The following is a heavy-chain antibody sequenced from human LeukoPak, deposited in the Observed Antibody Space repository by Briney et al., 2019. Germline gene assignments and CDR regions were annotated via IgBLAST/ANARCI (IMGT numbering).Heavy chain of an antibody. Sequence: GGSLRLSCSASGFTFSSYAIHWVRQAPGKGLEYLLVISSNGVSTYYADSVKGRFTISRDNSKNTLYLQMNSLRAEDTAVYYCASGRKQWLVRSGMDVWGQGTTITVSS. CDR3: ASGRKQWLVRSGMDV. V-gene: IGHV3-64*04. CDR2: ISSNGVST. J-gene: IGHJ6*02. CDR1: GFTFSSYA. D-gene: IGHD6-19*01.